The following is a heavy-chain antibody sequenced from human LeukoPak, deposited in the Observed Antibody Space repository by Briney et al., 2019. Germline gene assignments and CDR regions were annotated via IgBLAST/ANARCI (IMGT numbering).Heavy chain of an antibody. D-gene: IGHD6-13*01. V-gene: IGHV3-7*01. Sequence: GGSLRLSCAASGFTFSSYWMSWVRQAPGKGLEWGANIKQDGSETYYMDSVRGRFIVSRDNAKNSVFLQMNSLRAEDTAVYYCARDFAAAVGWGQGTLVTVSS. CDR1: GFTFSSYW. CDR3: ARDFAAAVG. CDR2: IKQDGSET. J-gene: IGHJ4*02.